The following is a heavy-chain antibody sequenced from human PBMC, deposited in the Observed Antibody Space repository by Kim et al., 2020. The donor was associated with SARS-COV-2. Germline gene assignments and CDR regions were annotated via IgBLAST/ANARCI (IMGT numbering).Heavy chain of an antibody. CDR1: GFTFSTYS. CDR3: ASDKFWAFDI. V-gene: IGHV3-48*02. CDR2: ISSRTGTT. J-gene: IGHJ3*02. Sequence: GGSLRLSCAASGFTFSTYSMNWVRQAPGKGLEWVSYISSRTGTTYYADSVKGRFTISRDNAKNSLFLQMNSLTDEDTAVYYCASDKFWAFDIWGQGTMVTVSS.